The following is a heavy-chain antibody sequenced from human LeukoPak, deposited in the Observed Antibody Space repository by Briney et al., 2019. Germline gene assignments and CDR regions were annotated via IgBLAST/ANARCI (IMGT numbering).Heavy chain of an antibody. Sequence: PGRSLRLSCAASGFTFSSYAMHWVRQAPGKGLEWVAVISYDGSNKYYADSVKGRFTISRDNSKNTLYLQVNSPRAEDTAVYYCAKDPRGVVVTAIFDYWGQGTLVTVSS. CDR2: ISYDGSNK. J-gene: IGHJ4*02. V-gene: IGHV3-30*04. D-gene: IGHD2-21*02. CDR1: GFTFSSYA. CDR3: AKDPRGVVVTAIFDY.